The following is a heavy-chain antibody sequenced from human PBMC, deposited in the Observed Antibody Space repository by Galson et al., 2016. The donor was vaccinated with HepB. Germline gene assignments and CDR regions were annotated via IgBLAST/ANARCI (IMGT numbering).Heavy chain of an antibody. D-gene: IGHD4/OR15-4a*01. CDR3: TRGTLGSVATMAFDY. CDR2: IYQTGTA. Sequence: TLSLTCAVSGDSISNTYWWTWVRQFPGQGLEWIGEIYQTGTAHYNPSFTSRATISIDKSKNEISLRLASVTAADTAVYYCTRGTLGSVATMAFDYWGQGTLVTVSS. V-gene: IGHV4-4*02. J-gene: IGHJ4*02. CDR1: GDSISNTYW.